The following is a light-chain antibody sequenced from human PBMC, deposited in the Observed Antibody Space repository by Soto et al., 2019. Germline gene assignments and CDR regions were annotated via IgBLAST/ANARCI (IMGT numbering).Light chain of an antibody. CDR2: YAS. CDR1: QSISSY. Sequence: DIQMTQSPSSLSASVGDRITITCRASQSISSYLNWYQQKAGKTPKLLIHYASTLQSGVPSRFSGSGSGTVFTLTISSLLPEDFGTYYCQQSYTTPPYTFGQGTRLEIK. J-gene: IGKJ2*01. CDR3: QQSYTTPPYT. V-gene: IGKV1-39*01.